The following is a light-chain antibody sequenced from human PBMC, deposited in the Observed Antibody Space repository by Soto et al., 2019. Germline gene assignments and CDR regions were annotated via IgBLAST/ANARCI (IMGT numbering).Light chain of an antibody. CDR1: QSVSSSY. Sequence: IVLTQTPGNLSLSPGKTATLSCRASQSVSSSYLAWYQQKPGQAPRLLIYGASSRATGIPDRFSGSGSGTDFTLTISGLEPEDFSVYYCQQRDKWPITFGQGTRLEI. J-gene: IGKJ5*01. CDR2: GAS. V-gene: IGKV3D-20*02. CDR3: QQRDKWPIT.